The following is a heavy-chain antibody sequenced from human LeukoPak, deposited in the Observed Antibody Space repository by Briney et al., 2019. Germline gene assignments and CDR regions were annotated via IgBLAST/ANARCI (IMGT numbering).Heavy chain of an antibody. CDR3: ARDVASSGYYRGYYYMDV. D-gene: IGHD3-22*01. CDR1: GGSISSGGYY. CDR2: IYYSGST. Sequence: SETLSLTCTVSGGSISSGGYYWSWIRQHLGKGLEWIGYIYYSGSTFYNPSLKSRITISVDTSKNQFSLRLSSVTAADTAVYYCARDVASSGYYRGYYYMDVWGKGTTVIASS. J-gene: IGHJ6*03. V-gene: IGHV4-31*03.